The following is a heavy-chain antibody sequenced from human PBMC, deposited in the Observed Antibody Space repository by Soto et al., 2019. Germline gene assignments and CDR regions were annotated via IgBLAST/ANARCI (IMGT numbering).Heavy chain of an antibody. J-gene: IGHJ5*02. CDR1: GFTXXSHY. CDR2: IYSGGST. Sequence: EVQLVESGGGLVQPGGSLRLSCAVSGFTXXSHYMSWVRQAPGKGLEWVSVIYSGGSTYYADSVKGRFTISRDNSKNTLYLQMNSLRAEDSAVYYXAQHDWFDPWGQGTLVTVSS. V-gene: IGHV3-66*04. CDR3: AQHDWFDP.